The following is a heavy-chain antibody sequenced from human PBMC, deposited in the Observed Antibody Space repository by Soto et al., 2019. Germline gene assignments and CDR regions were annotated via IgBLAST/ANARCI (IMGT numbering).Heavy chain of an antibody. CDR2: IYYSGST. Sequence: QLQLQESGPGLVKPSETLSLTCTVSGGSISSSSYYWGWIRQPPGKGLEWIGSIYYSGSTYYNPSLKSRVTISVDTSKNQFSLKLSSVTAADTAVYYCARQWVGYCSSTSCSPELSDYWGQGTLVTVSS. J-gene: IGHJ4*02. D-gene: IGHD2-2*01. CDR3: ARQWVGYCSSTSCSPELSDY. CDR1: GGSISSSSYY. V-gene: IGHV4-39*01.